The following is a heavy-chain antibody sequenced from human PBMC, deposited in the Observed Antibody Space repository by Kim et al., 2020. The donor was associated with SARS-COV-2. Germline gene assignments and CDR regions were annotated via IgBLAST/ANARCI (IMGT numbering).Heavy chain of an antibody. J-gene: IGHJ6*02. CDR1: GYTFTSYY. V-gene: IGHV1-46*01. Sequence: ASVKVSCKASGYTFTSYYMHWVRQAPGQGLEWMGIINPSGGSTSYAQKFQGRVTMTRDTSTSTVYMELSSLRSEDTAVYYCARDLVGCSGCSCYFRMDVWGQGTTVTVSS. CDR3: ARDLVGCSGCSCYFRMDV. D-gene: IGHD2-15*01. CDR2: INPSGGST.